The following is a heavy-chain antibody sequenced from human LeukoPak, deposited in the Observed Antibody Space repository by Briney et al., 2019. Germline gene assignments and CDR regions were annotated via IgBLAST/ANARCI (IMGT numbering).Heavy chain of an antibody. CDR3: ARAPREGFSGSYHDY. CDR1: GFTFSSYG. J-gene: IGHJ4*02. CDR2: ISSNGDNT. D-gene: IGHD1-26*01. V-gene: IGHV3-64*01. Sequence: TGGSLRLSCAASGFTFSSYGMHWVRQAPGKGLEYVSAISSNGDNTYYANSVKGRFTISRDNSKNTLYLQMASLRGEDTAVYYCARAPREGFSGSYHDYWGQGTLVTVSS.